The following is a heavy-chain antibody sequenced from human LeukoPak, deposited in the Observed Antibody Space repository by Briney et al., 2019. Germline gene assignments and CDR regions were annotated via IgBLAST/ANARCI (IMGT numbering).Heavy chain of an antibody. D-gene: IGHD4-23*01. J-gene: IGHJ4*02. CDR3: AREGDGGNDY. CDR2: ISSSSSYI. Sequence: GGSLRLSCAASGFTFSSYWMSWVRQAPGKGLEWVSSISSSSSYIYYADSVKGRFTISRDNAKNSLYLQMNSLRAEDTAVYYCAREGDGGNDYWGQGTLVTVSS. V-gene: IGHV3-21*01. CDR1: GFTFSSYW.